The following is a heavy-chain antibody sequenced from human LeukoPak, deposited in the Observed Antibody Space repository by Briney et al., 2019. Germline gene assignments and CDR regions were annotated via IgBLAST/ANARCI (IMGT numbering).Heavy chain of an antibody. V-gene: IGHV4-59*12. Sequence: SETLSLTCTVSGGSISSYYWSWIRQPPGKGLEWIGYIYYSGSTNYNPSLKSRVTISVDTSKNQFSLKLSSVTAADTAVYYCARDLGQQPVDYWGQGTLVTVSS. CDR1: GGSISSYY. CDR2: IYYSGST. CDR3: ARDLGQQPVDY. D-gene: IGHD6-13*01. J-gene: IGHJ4*02.